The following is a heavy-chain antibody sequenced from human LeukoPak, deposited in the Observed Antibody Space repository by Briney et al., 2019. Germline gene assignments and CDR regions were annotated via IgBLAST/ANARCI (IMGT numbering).Heavy chain of an antibody. J-gene: IGHJ6*02. V-gene: IGHV4-59*01. Sequence: SETLSLTCTVSGGSISSYYWSWIRQPPGKGLEWIGYIYYSGSTNYNPSLKSRVTISVDTSKNQFSLKLSSVTAADTAVYYCARDRYCSSTSCYIPYYYGMDVWGQGTTVTVSS. CDR1: GGSISSYY. CDR3: ARDRYCSSTSCYIPYYYGMDV. D-gene: IGHD2-2*02. CDR2: IYYSGST.